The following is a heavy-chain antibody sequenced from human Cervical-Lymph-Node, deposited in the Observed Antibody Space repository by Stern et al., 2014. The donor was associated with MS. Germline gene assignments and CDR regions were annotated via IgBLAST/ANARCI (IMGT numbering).Heavy chain of an antibody. CDR1: GFTFSDYY. V-gene: IGHV3-72*01. CDR2: IRNKANSYTT. J-gene: IGHJ4*02. Sequence: EVQLVESGGGLVQPGGSLRLSCAASGFTFSDYYIDWVRQAPGKELEWVGRIRNKANSYTTEYAASVAGRFTISRYDSKNSLYLQMNTLKTEDTAVYYCARGSRHSDYWGQGIMVTVSS. CDR3: ARGSRHSDY.